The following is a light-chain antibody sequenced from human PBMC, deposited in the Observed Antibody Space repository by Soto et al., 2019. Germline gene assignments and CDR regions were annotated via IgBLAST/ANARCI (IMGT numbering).Light chain of an antibody. Sequence: QSVLTQPASGSGSPGQAIPIFCTGTSSDVGGYNSASWYQQHPGKAPKLLIYDVSNRPSGVSNRFSGSKSGNTASLTISGLQAEDEADYYCSSYSTGGSYVFGTGTKVTVL. V-gene: IGLV2-14*03. CDR3: SSYSTGGSYV. CDR2: DVS. CDR1: SSDVGGYNS. J-gene: IGLJ1*01.